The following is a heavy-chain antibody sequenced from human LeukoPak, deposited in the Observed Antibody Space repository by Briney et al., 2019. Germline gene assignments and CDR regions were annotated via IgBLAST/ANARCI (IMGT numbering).Heavy chain of an antibody. CDR2: IRNKANSYAT. D-gene: IGHD4-17*01. CDR3: AQTSTTVTTGY. J-gene: IGHJ4*02. V-gene: IGHV3-73*01. CDR1: GFTFSDFT. Sequence: GGSLRLSCAVSGFTFSDFTMHWVRQVSGKGLEWVGRIRNKANSYATEYGASVKGRFTISRDESKNTAYLQMNSLKTDDTAVYYCAQTSTTVTTGYWGQGTLVTVSS.